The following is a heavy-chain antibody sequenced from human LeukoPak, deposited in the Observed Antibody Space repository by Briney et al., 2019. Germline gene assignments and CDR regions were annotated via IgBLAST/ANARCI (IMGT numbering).Heavy chain of an antibody. CDR1: GYTFTTHG. CDR3: ARSHSYYYDSSGYYSDY. Sequence: GASVKVSCKASGYTFTTHGISWVRQAPGQGLEWMGIINPSGGSTSYAQKFQGRVTMTRDTSTSTVYMELSSLRSEDTAVYYCARSHSYYYDSSGYYSDYWGQGTLVTVSS. D-gene: IGHD3-22*01. V-gene: IGHV1-46*01. J-gene: IGHJ4*02. CDR2: INPSGGST.